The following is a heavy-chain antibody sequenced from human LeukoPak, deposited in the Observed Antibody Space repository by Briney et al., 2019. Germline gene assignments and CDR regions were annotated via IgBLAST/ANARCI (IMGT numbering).Heavy chain of an antibody. J-gene: IGHJ4*02. Sequence: GGSLRLSCAASGFTFSSYAMHWVRQAPGKGLEWVAVISYDGSNKYYADSVKGRFTISRDNSKNTLYLQMNSLRAEDTAVYYCAKDRSGSQYLNPFDYWGQGTLVTVSS. CDR2: ISYDGSNK. V-gene: IGHV3-30-3*01. D-gene: IGHD6-25*01. CDR1: GFTFSSYA. CDR3: AKDRSGSQYLNPFDY.